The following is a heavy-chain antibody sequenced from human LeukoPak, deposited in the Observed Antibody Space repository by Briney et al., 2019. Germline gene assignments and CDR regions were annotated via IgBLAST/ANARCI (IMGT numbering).Heavy chain of an antibody. Sequence: ASVKVSCKASGGTFSSYAISWVRQAPGQGLEWMGWINPNSGRTNYAQKFQGRVTMTGDTSISTAYMELTRLTSDDTAVYYCARGTYYDSSAYSGVRLFDYWGQGTLVTVSS. CDR2: INPNSGRT. J-gene: IGHJ4*02. V-gene: IGHV1-2*02. CDR3: ARGTYYDSSAYSGVRLFDY. CDR1: GGTFSSYA. D-gene: IGHD3-22*01.